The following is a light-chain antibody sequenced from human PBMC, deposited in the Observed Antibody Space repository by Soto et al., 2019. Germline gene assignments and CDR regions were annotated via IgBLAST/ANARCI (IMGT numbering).Light chain of an antibody. V-gene: IGLV2-14*01. J-gene: IGLJ2*01. CDR3: SSHRSDITVV. CDR2: EVS. Sequence: QSALTQPASVSGSPGQSITISCTGTSSDVGGYDYVSWYQHHPGIAPKLLIFEVSNRPSGVSNRFSGSKSGNTASLTISGLQAEDEADYYCSSHRSDITVVFGGGTKLTVL. CDR1: SSDVGGYDY.